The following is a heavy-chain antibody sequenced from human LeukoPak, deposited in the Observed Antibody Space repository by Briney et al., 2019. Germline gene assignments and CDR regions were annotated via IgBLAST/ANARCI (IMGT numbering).Heavy chain of an antibody. J-gene: IGHJ4*02. Sequence: SETLSLTCAVYGGSFSGYYWSWIRQPPGKWLEWIGEINHSGSTNYNPSLKSRVTISVDTSKNQFSLKLSSVTAADTAVYYCAGIVVVPAAIHFDYLGQGTLVTVSS. CDR2: INHSGST. CDR1: GGSFSGYY. CDR3: AGIVVVPAAIHFDY. V-gene: IGHV4-34*01. D-gene: IGHD2-2*02.